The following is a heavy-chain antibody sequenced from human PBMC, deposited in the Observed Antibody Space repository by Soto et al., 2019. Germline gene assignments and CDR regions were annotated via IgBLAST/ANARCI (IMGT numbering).Heavy chain of an antibody. CDR2: IHHSGRT. CDR3: ARGGDWQFDY. D-gene: IGHD2-21*02. V-gene: IGHV4-4*02. Sequence: QVQLQESGPGLVKPSGTLSLTCAVSGDSISSDKWWSWVRQPPGKGLEWIGEIHHSGRTNSNPSLKRLVTILVEKYKNQVSLELSSMTAAATAVYYCARGGDWQFDYWGQGTLVTVSS. J-gene: IGHJ4*02. CDR1: GDSISSDKW.